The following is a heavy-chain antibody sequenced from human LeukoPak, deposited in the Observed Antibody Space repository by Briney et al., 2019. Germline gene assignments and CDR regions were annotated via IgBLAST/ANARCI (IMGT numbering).Heavy chain of an antibody. J-gene: IGHJ4*02. D-gene: IGHD5-12*01. CDR3: ARGGNSGYVW. V-gene: IGHV4-34*01. Sequence: SETLSLTCAVYGGSFSGYYWSWSRQPPGEGLEWIGEINHSGSTNYNPSLKSRVTISADTSKNQFSLKLSSVTAADTAVYYCARGGNSGYVWWGQGTLVIVSS. CDR1: GGSFSGYY. CDR2: INHSGST.